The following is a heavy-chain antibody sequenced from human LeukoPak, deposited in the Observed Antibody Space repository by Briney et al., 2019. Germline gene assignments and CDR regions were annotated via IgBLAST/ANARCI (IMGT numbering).Heavy chain of an antibody. D-gene: IGHD6-13*01. CDR3: AKDLDSSSWVLSY. V-gene: IGHV3-23*01. J-gene: IGHJ4*02. Sequence: GGSLRLSCAASGFTFSSYSMNWVRQAPGKGLEWVSHITASGTAMFYADSVRGRFTISRDNSKNTLYLQMNSLRAEDTAVYYCAKDLDSSSWVLSYWGQGTLVTVSS. CDR1: GFTFSSYS. CDR2: ITASGTAM.